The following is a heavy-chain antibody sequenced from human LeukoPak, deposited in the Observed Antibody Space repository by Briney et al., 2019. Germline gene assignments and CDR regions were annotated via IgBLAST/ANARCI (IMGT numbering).Heavy chain of an antibody. D-gene: IGHD1-26*01. Sequence: GGSLRLSCAASGFTFKKYAMNWVRQSPGKGLEWVGVIKIKAHGETTDYAAPVKGRFTISRDDSKNTVFLKTNSLTTEDTAVYFCATEQSGSHDHWGQGTLVTVSS. CDR2: IKIKAHGETT. J-gene: IGHJ4*02. V-gene: IGHV3-15*01. CDR1: GFTFKKYA. CDR3: ATEQSGSHDH.